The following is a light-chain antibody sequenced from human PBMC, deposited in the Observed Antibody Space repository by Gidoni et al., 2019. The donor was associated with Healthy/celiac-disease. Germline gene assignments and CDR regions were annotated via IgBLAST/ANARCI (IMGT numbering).Light chain of an antibody. CDR3: QQYNNWPPIT. V-gene: IGKV3-15*01. CDR2: GAS. J-gene: IGKJ5*01. CDR1: QSVSSN. Sequence: EIVMTQSPATLTVSPGERATLACRASQSVSSNLAWYQPKPGQAPRLLIYGASTRATGIPARFSGSGSGTEFTLTISSLQSEDFSVYYCQQYNNWPPITFGQGTRLEIK.